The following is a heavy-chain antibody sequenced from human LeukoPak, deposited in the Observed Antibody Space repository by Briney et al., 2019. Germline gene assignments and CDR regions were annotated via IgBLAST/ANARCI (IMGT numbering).Heavy chain of an antibody. Sequence: AGGSLRLSCAASGFTLSNYWMHWVRQAPGKGLEWVSYISSSGSTIYYADSVKGRFTISRDNAKNSLYLQMNSLRAEDTAVYYCARDPSGVGTTSSFDYWGQGTLVTVSS. D-gene: IGHD1-26*01. J-gene: IGHJ4*02. V-gene: IGHV3-48*04. CDR2: ISSSGSTI. CDR3: ARDPSGVGTTSSFDY. CDR1: GFTLSNYW.